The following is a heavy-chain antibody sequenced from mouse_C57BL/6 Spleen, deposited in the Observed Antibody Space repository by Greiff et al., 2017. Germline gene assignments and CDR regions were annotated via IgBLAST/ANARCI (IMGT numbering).Heavy chain of an antibody. CDR1: GFTFSDYG. V-gene: IGHV5-17*01. CDR3: ASETFAY. CDR2: ISSGSSTT. Sequence: EVKLVESGGGLVKPGGSLKLSCAASGFTFSDYGMHWVRQAPEKGLEWVAYISSGSSTTYYADKVKGRCTISRDNAKNTLFLQMTSLRSEDTAMYYCASETFAYWGQGTLVTVSA. J-gene: IGHJ3*01.